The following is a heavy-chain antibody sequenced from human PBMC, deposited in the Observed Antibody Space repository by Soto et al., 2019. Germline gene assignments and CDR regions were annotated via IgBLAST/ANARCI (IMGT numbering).Heavy chain of an antibody. V-gene: IGHV4-59*01. D-gene: IGHD3-10*01. Sequence: QVQLQESGPGLVKPSQTLSLTCTVSGGSISSYYWCWIRQPPGQGLEWIGYIYYSGSTNYNPSLKSRVTISVDTSKNPFSLQLSSVTAADTAVYYCANETMIRGVSYGRDVWGQGTTVTVSS. CDR3: ANETMIRGVSYGRDV. CDR2: IYYSGST. CDR1: GGSISSYY. J-gene: IGHJ6*02.